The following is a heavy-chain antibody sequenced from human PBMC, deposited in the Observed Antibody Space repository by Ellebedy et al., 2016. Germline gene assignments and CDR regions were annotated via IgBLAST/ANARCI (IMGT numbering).Heavy chain of an antibody. CDR2: IYYSGST. CDR1: GGSISSGGYY. Sequence: SETLSLTCTVSGGSISSGGYYWSWIRQHPGKGLEWIGYIYYSGSTNYNPSLKSRVTISVDTSKNQFSLKLSSVTAADTAVYYCARLNVGLGSYGSGSVDYWGQGTLVTVSS. D-gene: IGHD3-10*01. CDR3: ARLNVGLGSYGSGSVDY. J-gene: IGHJ4*02. V-gene: IGHV4-61*08.